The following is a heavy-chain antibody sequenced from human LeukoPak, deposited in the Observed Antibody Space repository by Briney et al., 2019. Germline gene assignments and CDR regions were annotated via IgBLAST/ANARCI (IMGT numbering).Heavy chain of an antibody. CDR3: ARLYYYDSSGYEEFDY. V-gene: IGHV3-48*04. J-gene: IGHJ4*02. CDR2: ISSSSSTI. CDR1: GFTFSSYS. D-gene: IGHD3-22*01. Sequence: GGSLRLSCAASGFTFSSYSMNWVRQAPGKGLEWVSYISSSSSTIYYADSVKGRFTISRDNAKNSLYLQMNSLRAEDTAVYYCARLYYYDSSGYEEFDYWGQGTLVTVSS.